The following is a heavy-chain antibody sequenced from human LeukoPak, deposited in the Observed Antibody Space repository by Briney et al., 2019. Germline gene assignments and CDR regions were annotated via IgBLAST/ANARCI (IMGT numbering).Heavy chain of an antibody. Sequence: GGSLRLSCAASGFTFSSYTMKWVRQAPGKGPEWVSSISSSSYIYYADSVKGRFTISRDNAKNSLYLQMNSLRAEDTAVYYCAELGITMIGGVWGKGTTVTISS. J-gene: IGHJ6*04. D-gene: IGHD3-10*02. CDR2: ISSSSYI. CDR3: AELGITMIGGV. CDR1: GFTFSSYT. V-gene: IGHV3-21*01.